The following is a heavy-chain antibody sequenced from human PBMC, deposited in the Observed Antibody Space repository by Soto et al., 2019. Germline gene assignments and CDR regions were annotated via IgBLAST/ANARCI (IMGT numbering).Heavy chain of an antibody. CDR3: ARRAGYQLMGDGGWFDP. Sequence: QVQLVESGGGVVQPGRSLRLSCAASGFSFTNHGMHWVRQTPGKGLEWVAVIWYDGSNKYYADSVKGRFTISRDTSKNTLYLQMNSLGAEDTAVYYCARRAGYQLMGDGGWFDPWGQGTLVTVSS. CDR1: GFSFTNHG. V-gene: IGHV3-33*01. J-gene: IGHJ5*02. CDR2: IWYDGSNK. D-gene: IGHD2-2*01.